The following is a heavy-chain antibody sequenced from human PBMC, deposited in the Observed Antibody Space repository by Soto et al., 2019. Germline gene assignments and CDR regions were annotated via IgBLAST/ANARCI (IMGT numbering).Heavy chain of an antibody. CDR1: GFTFSSYW. CDR3: ARVGYYDSSGGAYYYGMDV. D-gene: IGHD3-22*01. CDR2: IKQDGSEK. V-gene: IGHV3-7*01. Sequence: GGSLRLSCAASGFTFSSYWMSWVRQAPGKGLEWVANIKQDGSEKYYVDSVKGRFTISRDNAKNSLYLQMNSLRAEDTAVYYCARVGYYDSSGGAYYYGMDVWGQGTTVTVSS. J-gene: IGHJ6*02.